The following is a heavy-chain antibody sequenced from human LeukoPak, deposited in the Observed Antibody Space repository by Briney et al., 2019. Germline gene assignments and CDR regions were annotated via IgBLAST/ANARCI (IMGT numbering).Heavy chain of an antibody. CDR1: GFTFSSYG. V-gene: IGHV3-33*06. D-gene: IGHD5-18*01. J-gene: IGHJ4*02. Sequence: GGSLRLSCAASGFTFSSYGMHWVRQAPGKGLEWVAVIWYDGSNKYYADSVKGRFTISRDNSKNTLYLQMNSLRAEDTAVYYCAKDQVAYSDGPRVYFDYWGQGTLVTVSS. CDR2: IWYDGSNK. CDR3: AKDQVAYSDGPRVYFDY.